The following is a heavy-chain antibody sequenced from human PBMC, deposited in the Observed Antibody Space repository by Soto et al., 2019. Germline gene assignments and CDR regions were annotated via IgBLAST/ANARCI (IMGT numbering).Heavy chain of an antibody. J-gene: IGHJ6*02. Sequence: SETLSLTCAVSVYSISSGYYWGWIRQPPGKGLEWIGSIYHSGSTYYNPSLKSRVTISVDTSKNQFSLKLSSVTAADTAVYYCARWERGMDVWGQGTTVTVSS. D-gene: IGHD1-26*01. CDR2: IYHSGST. V-gene: IGHV4-38-2*01. CDR3: ARWERGMDV. CDR1: VYSISSGYY.